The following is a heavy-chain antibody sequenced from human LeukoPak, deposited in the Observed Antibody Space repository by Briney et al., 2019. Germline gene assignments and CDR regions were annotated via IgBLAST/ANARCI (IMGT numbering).Heavy chain of an antibody. Sequence: GGSLRLSCAAAGFSFSNAWMSWVRQAPGEGLEWVGRIKSKTDGGTTDYAAAVKGRFTISRDDSKNTLYLQMNSLKTEDTAVYYCTTETPLLLWFGELYSHSFGYWGPGTLVTVSS. V-gene: IGHV3-15*01. D-gene: IGHD3-10*01. CDR2: IKSKTDGGTT. J-gene: IGHJ4*02. CDR3: TTETPLLLWFGELYSHSFGY. CDR1: GFSFSNAW.